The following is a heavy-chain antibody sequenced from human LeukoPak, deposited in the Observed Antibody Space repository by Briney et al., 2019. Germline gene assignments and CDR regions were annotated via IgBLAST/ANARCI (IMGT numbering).Heavy chain of an antibody. V-gene: IGHV4-59*01. CDR1: GGSISSYY. D-gene: IGHD3-10*01. CDR2: IYYSGST. CDR3: ARVQVRGVIISKFDY. J-gene: IGHJ4*02. Sequence: PSETLSLTCTLSGGSISSYYWSWVRQPPGRGLEWIGYIYYSGSTDYNPSLKSRVTISRDTSKNQFSLKLSSVTAADTAVYYCARVQVRGVIISKFDYWGQGTLVTVSS.